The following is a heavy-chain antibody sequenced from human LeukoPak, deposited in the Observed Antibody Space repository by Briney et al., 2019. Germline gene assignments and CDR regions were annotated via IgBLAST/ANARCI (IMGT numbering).Heavy chain of an antibody. Sequence: PGGSLRLSCAASGFTFSDYFMSWVRQAPGKGLEWVANIKQDGSEKYYVDSVKGRFTISRDNAKNSLYLQMNSLRAEDTAVYYCARADSSIAARLSRSSIFNYYYYMDVWGKGTTVTVSS. D-gene: IGHD6-6*01. CDR1: GFTFSDYF. J-gene: IGHJ6*03. V-gene: IGHV3-7*01. CDR2: IKQDGSEK. CDR3: ARADSSIAARLSRSSIFNYYYYMDV.